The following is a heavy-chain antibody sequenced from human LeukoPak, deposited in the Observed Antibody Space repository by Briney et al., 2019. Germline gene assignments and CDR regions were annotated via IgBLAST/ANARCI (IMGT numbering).Heavy chain of an antibody. CDR1: GFTFSSYS. D-gene: IGHD6-19*01. CDR2: LSGGSDHI. V-gene: IGHV3-21*01. CDR3: ARIGSGWYWDY. J-gene: IGHJ4*02. Sequence: GGSLRLSCTASGFTFSSYSLNWVRQAPGQGLEWVSSLSGGSDHIYYADPVKGRFTISRDNAKNSLYLQMNSLRAEDTAVYYCARIGSGWYWDYWGQGTLVTVSS.